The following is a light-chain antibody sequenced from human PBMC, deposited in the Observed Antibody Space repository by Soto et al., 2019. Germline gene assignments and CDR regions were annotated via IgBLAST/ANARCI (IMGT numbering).Light chain of an antibody. CDR3: LTWGTGLLV. V-gene: IGLV4-69*01. CDR1: SGHSSYA. Sequence: QLVLTQSPSASASLGASVKLTCTVSSGHSSYAIAWHQQQPEKGPRYLMKLNSDGSHSKGDGIPDRFSGSSSGAERYLTISSLQSEDEADYYCLTWGTGLLVFGGGTKLTVL. CDR2: LNSDGSH. J-gene: IGLJ3*02.